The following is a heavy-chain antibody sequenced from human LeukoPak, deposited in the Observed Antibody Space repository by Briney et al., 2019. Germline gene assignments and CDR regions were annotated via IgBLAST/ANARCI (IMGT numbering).Heavy chain of an antibody. J-gene: IGHJ6*03. CDR1: GFTFSSYG. Sequence: GGSLRLSCAASGFTFSSYGMHWVRQAPGKGLEWVAYIQYDGSNEQYADSVKGRFSISRDSSKNILYLQMNSLRDEDTAVYYCAKDRCSNGIGCYYYYMDVWGKGTTVTISS. CDR3: AKDRCSNGIGCYYYYMDV. D-gene: IGHD2-8*01. V-gene: IGHV3-30*02. CDR2: IQYDGSNE.